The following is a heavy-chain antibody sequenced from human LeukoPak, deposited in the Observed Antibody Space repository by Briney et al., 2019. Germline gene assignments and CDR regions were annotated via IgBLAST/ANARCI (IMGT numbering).Heavy chain of an antibody. CDR3: ARHGFGELLPPYYYYYGMDV. J-gene: IGHJ6*04. V-gene: IGHV1-46*01. Sequence: ASVKVSCKASGYSFTSYYMHWVRQAPGQGLEWMGIINPSGGSTSYAQKFQGRVTMTRDTSTSTVYMELSSLRSEDTAVYYCARHGFGELLPPYYYYYGMDVWGKGTTVTVSS. CDR2: INPSGGST. D-gene: IGHD3-10*01. CDR1: GYSFTSYY.